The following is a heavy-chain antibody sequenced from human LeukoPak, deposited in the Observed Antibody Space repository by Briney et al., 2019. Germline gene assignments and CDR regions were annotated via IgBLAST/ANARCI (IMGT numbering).Heavy chain of an antibody. Sequence: GVSLRLSCAASGFTFSSYSMNWVRQAPGKGLEWVSYISSSSSTIYYADSVKGRFTISRDNAKNSLYLQMNSLTDEDTAVYYCARYFDGYAQSYWGQGTLVTVSS. CDR2: ISSSSSTI. CDR1: GFTFSSYS. CDR3: ARYFDGYAQSY. D-gene: IGHD3-9*01. V-gene: IGHV3-48*02. J-gene: IGHJ4*02.